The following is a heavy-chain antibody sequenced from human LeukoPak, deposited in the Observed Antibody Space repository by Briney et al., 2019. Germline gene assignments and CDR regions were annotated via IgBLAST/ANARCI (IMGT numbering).Heavy chain of an antibody. Sequence: SETLSLTCTVSGGSISSYYWSWIRQPPGKGLEWIGYIYYSGSTNYNPSLKSRVTISVDTSKNQFSLKLSPVTAADTAVYYCARRFRDWIQLSPYDAFDIWGQGTMVTVSS. D-gene: IGHD5-18*01. V-gene: IGHV4-59*08. CDR3: ARRFRDWIQLSPYDAFDI. J-gene: IGHJ3*02. CDR2: IYYSGST. CDR1: GGSISSYY.